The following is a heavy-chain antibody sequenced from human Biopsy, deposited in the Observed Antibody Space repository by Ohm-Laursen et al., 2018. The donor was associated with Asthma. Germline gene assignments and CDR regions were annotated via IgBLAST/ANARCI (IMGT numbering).Heavy chain of an antibody. D-gene: IGHD3-10*01. CDR2: ISSLSRYI. CDR3: SIDFTIGSGSPFHF. CDR1: GFDLRDYT. V-gene: IGHV3-21*01. Sequence: SLRLSCAASGFDLRDYTMNWVRQAPGKGLEWVASISSLSRYIYHATSLRGRFTISRDNAKRSLYLQMDSLRGDDTAVYYCSIDFTIGSGSPFHFWGRGTLVTVSS. J-gene: IGHJ4*02.